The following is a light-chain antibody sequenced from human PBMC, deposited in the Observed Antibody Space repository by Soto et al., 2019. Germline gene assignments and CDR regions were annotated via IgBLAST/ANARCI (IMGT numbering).Light chain of an antibody. J-gene: IGKJ4*01. CDR3: QQYHNYLLT. V-gene: IGKV3-15*01. Sequence: IVLTQSPATLSVSPGETVTLSCKASQTINNNLACYQQKVGQPPRLLIYGTSTRATGVPASFSGSGSGTEFTLTISSLQSEDFAVYYCQQYHNYLLTFGGGTKVEIK. CDR2: GTS. CDR1: QTINNN.